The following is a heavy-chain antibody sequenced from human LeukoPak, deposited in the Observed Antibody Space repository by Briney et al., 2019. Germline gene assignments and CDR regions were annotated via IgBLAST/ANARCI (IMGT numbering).Heavy chain of an antibody. CDR1: GYSISSGYY. V-gene: IGHV4-38-2*02. D-gene: IGHD3-22*01. Sequence: SETLSLTCTVSGYSISSGYYWGWIRQPPGKGLEWIGSIYHSGSTYYNPSLKSRVTISVDTSKNQFSLKLSSVTAADTAVYYCARDRGYYDSSGYETEYFGYWGQGTLVTVSS. CDR3: ARDRGYYDSSGYETEYFGY. CDR2: IYHSGST. J-gene: IGHJ4*02.